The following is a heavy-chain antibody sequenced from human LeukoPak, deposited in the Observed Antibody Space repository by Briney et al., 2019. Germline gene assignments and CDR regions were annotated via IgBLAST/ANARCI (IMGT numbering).Heavy chain of an antibody. J-gene: IGHJ4*02. CDR2: IIPIFGTA. V-gene: IGHV1-69*13. Sequence: SVKVSCKASGGTFSSYAISWVRQAPGQGLEWMGGIIPIFGTANYAQKFQGRVTITADESTSTAYMELSSLRSEDTAVYYCARDNGYGGNLFDYWGQGTLVTVSS. D-gene: IGHD4-23*01. CDR3: ARDNGYGGNLFDY. CDR1: GGTFSSYA.